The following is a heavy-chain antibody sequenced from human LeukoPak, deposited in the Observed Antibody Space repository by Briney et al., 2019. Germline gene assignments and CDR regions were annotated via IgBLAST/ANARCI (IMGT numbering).Heavy chain of an antibody. Sequence: GGSLRLSCVASGFTFSNYKMNWVRQAPGKGLEWVSYISSSGSTIYYADSVKGRFTISRDNAKNSLYLQMNSLRAEDTAVYYCAREEDYDGSGSYGPFDYWGQGTLVTVSS. CDR2: ISSSGSTI. J-gene: IGHJ4*02. CDR3: AREEDYDGSGSYGPFDY. V-gene: IGHV3-48*03. D-gene: IGHD3-22*01. CDR1: GFTFSNYK.